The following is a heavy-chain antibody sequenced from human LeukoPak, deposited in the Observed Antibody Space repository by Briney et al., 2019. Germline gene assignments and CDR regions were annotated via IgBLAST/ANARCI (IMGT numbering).Heavy chain of an antibody. V-gene: IGHV4-34*01. CDR3: ARLPRYCSSTSCYGP. D-gene: IGHD2-2*01. J-gene: IGHJ5*02. CDR2: INHSGST. CDR1: GGSFSGYY. Sequence: PSETLSLTCAVYGGSFSGYYWSWTRQPPGKGLEWIGEINHSGSTNYNPSLKSRVTISVDTSKNQFSLKLSSVTAADTAVYYCARLPRYCSSTSCYGPWGQGTLVTVSS.